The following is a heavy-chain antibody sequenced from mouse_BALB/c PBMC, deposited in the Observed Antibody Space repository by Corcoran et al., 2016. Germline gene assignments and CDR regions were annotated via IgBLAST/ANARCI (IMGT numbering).Heavy chain of an antibody. CDR3: ARSHYYGYFDY. V-gene: IGHV14-3*02. D-gene: IGHD1-2*01. J-gene: IGHJ2*01. Sequence: EVQLQQSGAALVKPGAAVKFSCSASGFNIKETYMHWVKQRPEQGLEWIGRIDPANGNTKYDTKVQGKATITSDTSTNTAYLQLSSLTSEDTAVYYCARSHYYGYFDYWGQGTTLTVSS. CDR1: GFNIKETY. CDR2: IDPANGNT.